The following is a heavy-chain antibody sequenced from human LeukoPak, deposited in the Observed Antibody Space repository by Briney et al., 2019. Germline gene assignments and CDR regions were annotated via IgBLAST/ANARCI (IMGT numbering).Heavy chain of an antibody. CDR2: ISHDGSNN. CDR1: GFTFSNYG. D-gene: IGHD6-13*01. Sequence: PGGSLRLSCAASGFTFSNYGMHWVRQAPGKGLEWVVVISHDGSNNNYADSVKGRFTISRDNSKNTLYLQMNSLRAEDTAVYYCAKGIAAAANPEYFQHWGQGTLVTVSS. J-gene: IGHJ1*01. CDR3: AKGIAAAANPEYFQH. V-gene: IGHV3-30*18.